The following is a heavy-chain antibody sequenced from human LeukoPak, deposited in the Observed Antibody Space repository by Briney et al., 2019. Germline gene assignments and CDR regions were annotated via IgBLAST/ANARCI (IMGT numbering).Heavy chain of an antibody. D-gene: IGHD2-2*01. CDR2: MNPNRVKT. Sequence: ASLRVSSKPSGDTSTIYEINWGRQAPGQRLECMGWMNPNRVKTGYAQKFQGRVTMTRNTSISTAYMELSSLRSEDTAVYYCARGARYCSSTSCRSDFDYWGQGTLVTVSS. J-gene: IGHJ4*02. CDR3: ARGARYCSSTSCRSDFDY. V-gene: IGHV1-8*01. CDR1: GDTSTIYE.